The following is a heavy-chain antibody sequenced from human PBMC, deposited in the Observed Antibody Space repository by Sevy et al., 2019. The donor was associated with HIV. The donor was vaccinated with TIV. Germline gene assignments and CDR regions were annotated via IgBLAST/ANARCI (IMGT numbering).Heavy chain of an antibody. CDR1: GGSIGSYY. Sequence: SETLSLTCTVSGGSIGSYYWSWIRQPPGKGLEWIAYMHYSGSTNHNPSLKSGVTVSLDTSKNRFSVQLTSVTAPDTAVYYCARAARVAVAGIYYFDIWGQGTLVTVSS. CDR3: ARAARVAVAGIYYFDI. J-gene: IGHJ4*02. D-gene: IGHD6-19*01. V-gene: IGHV4-59*01. CDR2: MHYSGST.